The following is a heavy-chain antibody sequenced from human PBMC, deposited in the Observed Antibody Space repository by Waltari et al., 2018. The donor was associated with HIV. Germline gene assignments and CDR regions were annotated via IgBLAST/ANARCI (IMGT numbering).Heavy chain of an antibody. Sequence: QLQLQESGPGLVKPSATLSLTCTLSGGSVFSSVSYWGWIRQPPGRGLEWIGTLYYTGNTYYNPSLQSRVTISVGVSKNQFSLKLGSVSASDTAVYYCARLDCSGGTCSPFDPWGQGTLVTVSS. V-gene: IGHV4-39*01. J-gene: IGHJ5*01. CDR1: GGSVFSSVSY. D-gene: IGHD2-15*01. CDR3: ARLDCSGGTCSPFDP. CDR2: LYYTGNT.